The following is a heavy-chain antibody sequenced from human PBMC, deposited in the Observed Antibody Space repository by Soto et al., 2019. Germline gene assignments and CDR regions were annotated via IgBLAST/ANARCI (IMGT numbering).Heavy chain of an antibody. Sequence: QVQLVQSGAEVRKPGASVKVSCKASGYTFTGHYIHWVRQAPGQGLEWMGWVNPNSDAINYAQKFQGRVTMTGDTSISTAYMELSRLRSDDTAVYFCARDTGAVRASQYYFDNWGQGTLVTVSS. D-gene: IGHD3-10*01. V-gene: IGHV1-2*02. J-gene: IGHJ4*02. CDR2: VNPNSDAI. CDR3: ARDTGAVRASQYYFDN. CDR1: GYTFTGHY.